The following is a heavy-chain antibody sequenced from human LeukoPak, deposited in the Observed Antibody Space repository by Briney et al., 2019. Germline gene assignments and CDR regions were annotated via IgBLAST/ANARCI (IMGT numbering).Heavy chain of an antibody. V-gene: IGHV1-69*05. Sequence: ASVKVSCKASGGTFSSYAISWVRQAPGQGLERMGRIIPIFGTANYAQKFQGRVTITTDASTSTAYMELSSLRSEDTAVYYCARGPRRGWGSSFLDAFDIWGQGTMVTVSS. CDR2: IIPIFGTA. CDR1: GGTFSSYA. CDR3: ARGPRRGWGSSFLDAFDI. J-gene: IGHJ3*02. D-gene: IGHD2/OR15-2a*01.